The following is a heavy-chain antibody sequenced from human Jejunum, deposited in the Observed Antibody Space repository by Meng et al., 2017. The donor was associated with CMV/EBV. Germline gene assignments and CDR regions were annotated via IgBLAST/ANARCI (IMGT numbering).Heavy chain of an antibody. J-gene: IGHJ4*02. Sequence: LMISCSASGFDFSVYDMSWVRQAPGKGLEWVANIKQDGSEKFYVDSVKGRFTISRDNAKSSLYLQMNSLRAEDTAVYYCGRNRVDYWGQGTLVTVSS. D-gene: IGHD1-14*01. CDR2: IKQDGSEK. CDR3: GRNRVDY. V-gene: IGHV3-7*01. CDR1: GFDFSVYD.